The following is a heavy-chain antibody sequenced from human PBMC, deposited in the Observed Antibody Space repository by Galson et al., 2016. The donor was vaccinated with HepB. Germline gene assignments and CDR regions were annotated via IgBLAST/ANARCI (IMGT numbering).Heavy chain of an antibody. CDR2: INHGGST. CDR1: GGSFGNYY. D-gene: IGHD6-19*01. V-gene: IGHV4-34*01. J-gene: IGHJ2*01. Sequence: ETLSPTCAVSGGSFGNYYWSWIRQSPEKGLEWIGEINHGGSTNYNPSLKSRVAISVDTSRKQFFLKVTSVTAADTAVYYCARGYFWVLAVAGWYFDLWGRGTLVTVSS. CDR3: ARGYFWVLAVAGWYFDL.